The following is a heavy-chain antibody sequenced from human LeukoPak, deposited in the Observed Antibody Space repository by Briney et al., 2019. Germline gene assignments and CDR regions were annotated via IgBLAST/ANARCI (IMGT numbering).Heavy chain of an antibody. CDR2: INPNSGGT. Sequence: ASVKVSCKASGYTFTGYYMHWVRQAPGQGLEWMGWINPNSGGTNYAQKFQGRVAMTRYTSISTAYMELSRLRSDDTAVYYCARPAVRYDFWSGYSGLRDYYYGMDVWGQRTTVTVSS. CDR1: GYTFTGYY. CDR3: ARPAVRYDFWSGYSGLRDYYYGMDV. D-gene: IGHD3-3*01. V-gene: IGHV1-2*02. J-gene: IGHJ6*02.